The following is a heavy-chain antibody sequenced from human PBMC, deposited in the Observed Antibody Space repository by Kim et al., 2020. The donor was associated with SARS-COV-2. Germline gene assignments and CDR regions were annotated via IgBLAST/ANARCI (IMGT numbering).Heavy chain of an antibody. CDR3: ARMVRGVISYYYMDV. D-gene: IGHD3-10*01. CDR1: GGSFSGYY. J-gene: IGHJ6*03. CDR2: INHSGST. Sequence: SETLSLTCAVYGGSFSGYYWSWIRQPPGKGLEWIGEINHSGSTNYNPSLKSRVTISVDTSKNQFSLKLSSVTAADTAVYYCARMVRGVISYYYMDVWGKGTTVTVSS. V-gene: IGHV4-34*01.